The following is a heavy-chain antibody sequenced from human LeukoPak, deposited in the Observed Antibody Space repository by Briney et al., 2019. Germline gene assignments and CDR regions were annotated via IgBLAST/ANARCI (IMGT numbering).Heavy chain of an antibody. D-gene: IGHD1-26*01. J-gene: IGHJ4*02. CDR3: ARGTRGSYSSIHD. CDR1: GYTFSDYY. CDR2: INPNSGGT. Sequence: GASVKVSCKASGYTFSDYYIHWVRQAPGQGLEWVGWINPNSGGTDSAQKLQGRVTMTRDTYISATYMELRKLTYDDRAVYYCARGTRGSYSSIHDWGQGTLVTVSS. V-gene: IGHV1-2*02.